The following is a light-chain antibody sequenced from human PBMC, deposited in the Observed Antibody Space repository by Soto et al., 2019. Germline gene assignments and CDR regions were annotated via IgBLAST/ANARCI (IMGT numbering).Light chain of an antibody. CDR2: GAS. V-gene: IGKV3-20*01. CDR3: QQYATSSYT. CDR1: QTPSDNN. Sequence: EIVLTQSPRTLSLSPGERATLSCRASQTPSDNNLAWFQQRPGQAPRLLIYGASYRETGIPDRFAGSGSGTDFTLTISRLETEDFAVYYCQQYATSSYTFGQGTKLEIK. J-gene: IGKJ2*01.